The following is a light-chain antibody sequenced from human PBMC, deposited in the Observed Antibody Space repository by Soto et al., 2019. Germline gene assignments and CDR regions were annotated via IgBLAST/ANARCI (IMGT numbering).Light chain of an antibody. CDR3: QLSDSSLT. CDR2: GAS. CDR1: QTISTY. V-gene: IGKV1-39*01. J-gene: IGKJ5*01. Sequence: DIQMTQSPSSLSASVGDRVTITCRASQTISTYLNWYQQKPGKAPKVLIYGASSLQSGVPTRFSGSGSGTDFTLTISSLQPEDFATYYCQLSDSSLTFGQGTRLEIK.